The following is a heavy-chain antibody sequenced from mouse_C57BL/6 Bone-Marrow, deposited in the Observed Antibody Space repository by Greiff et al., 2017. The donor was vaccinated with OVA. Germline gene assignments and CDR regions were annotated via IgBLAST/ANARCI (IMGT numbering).Heavy chain of an antibody. CDR3: ADGRFDY. CDR2: IWRGGST. V-gene: IGHV2-2*02. CDR1: GFSLTSYG. D-gene: IGHD1-1*01. Sequence: QVHVKQSGPGLVQPSQCLSISCTVSGFSLTSYGVHWVRQSPGKGLEWLGVIWRGGSTDYNAAFISRLSICKDNSKSQAFFKMNSLRASDTAIYYCADGRFDYWGQGTTLTVSS. J-gene: IGHJ2*01.